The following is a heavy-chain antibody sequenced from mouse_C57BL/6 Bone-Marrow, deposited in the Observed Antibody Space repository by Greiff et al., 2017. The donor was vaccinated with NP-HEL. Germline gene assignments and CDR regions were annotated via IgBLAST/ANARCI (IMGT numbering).Heavy chain of an antibody. J-gene: IGHJ4*01. D-gene: IGHD4-1*01. CDR1: GYTFTDYE. V-gene: IGHV1-15*01. CDR2: IDPETGGT. Sequence: VQLQQSGAELVRPGASVTLSCKASGYTFTDYEMHWVKQTPVHGLEWIGAIDPETGGTAYNQKFKGKAILTADKSSSTAYMELRSLTSEDSAVYYCTRSPSPNRVFYYAMDYWGQGTSVTVSA. CDR3: TRSPSPNRVFYYAMDY.